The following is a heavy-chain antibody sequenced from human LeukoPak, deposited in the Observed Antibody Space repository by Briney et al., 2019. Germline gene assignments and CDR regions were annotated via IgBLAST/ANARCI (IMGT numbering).Heavy chain of an antibody. V-gene: IGHV3-21*01. CDR1: GFTFSSYS. D-gene: IGHD2-15*01. CDR3: ARGDCSGGSCYLSLTTIDY. CDR2: ISSSSSYI. Sequence: PGGSLRLSCAASGFTFSSYSMNWVRQAPGKGLEWVSSISSSSSYIYYADSVKGRFTISRDNAKNSLYLQMNSLRAGDTAVYYCARGDCSGGSCYLSLTTIDYWGQGTLVTVSS. J-gene: IGHJ4*02.